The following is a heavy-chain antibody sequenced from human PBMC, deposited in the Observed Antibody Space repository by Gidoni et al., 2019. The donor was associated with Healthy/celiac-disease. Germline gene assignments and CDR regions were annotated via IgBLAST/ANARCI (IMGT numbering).Heavy chain of an antibody. J-gene: IGHJ4*02. CDR3: AKEAYSSGLGGGHFDY. Sequence: EVQLLESGGGLVQPGGSLRLSCAASGFTFSSYAMSWVRQAPGKGLEWVSAISGSGGSTYYADSVKGRFTISRDNSKNTLYLQMNSLRAEDTAVYYCAKEAYSSGLGGGHFDYWGQGTLVTVSS. V-gene: IGHV3-23*01. CDR1: GFTFSSYA. CDR2: ISGSGGST. D-gene: IGHD6-19*01.